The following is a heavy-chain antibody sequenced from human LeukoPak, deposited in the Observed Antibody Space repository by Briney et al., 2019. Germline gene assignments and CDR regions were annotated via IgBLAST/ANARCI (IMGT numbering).Heavy chain of an antibody. V-gene: IGHV3-7*01. CDR3: ARVLIPGIAAADPYFDY. CDR2: IKQDGSEK. J-gene: IGHJ4*02. CDR1: GFTFSSYW. Sequence: GGSLRLSCAASGFTFSSYWMSWARQAPGKGLEWVANIKQDGSEKYYVDSVKGRFTISRDNAKNSLYLQMNSLRAEDTAVYYCARVLIPGIAAADPYFDYWGQGTLVTVSS. D-gene: IGHD6-13*01.